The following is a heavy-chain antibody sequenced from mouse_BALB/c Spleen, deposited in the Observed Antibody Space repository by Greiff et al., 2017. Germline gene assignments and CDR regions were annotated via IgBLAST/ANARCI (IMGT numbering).Heavy chain of an antibody. V-gene: IGHV5-17*02. CDR3: ARAGNFPFDY. CDR1: GFTFSSFG. J-gene: IGHJ2*01. CDR2: ISSGSSTI. Sequence: EVQVVESGGGLVQPGGSRKLSCAASGFTFSSFGMHWVRQAPEKGLEWVAYISSGSSTIYYADTVKGRFTISRDNPRNTLFLQMTSLRSEDTAMYYCARAGNFPFDYGGKGTTLPVSS. D-gene: IGHD2-1*01.